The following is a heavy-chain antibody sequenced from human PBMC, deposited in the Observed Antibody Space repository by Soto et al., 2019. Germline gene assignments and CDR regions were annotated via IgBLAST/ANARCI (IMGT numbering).Heavy chain of an antibody. CDR2: ISYDGGNE. J-gene: IGHJ6*02. D-gene: IGHD2-2*01. CDR1: GFIFSTYA. Sequence: PGGSLRLSCAASGFIFSTYAMHWFRQAPGKGLEWVALISYDGGNEYYADSVKGRFTISRDDSENTLYLQMIGLRAEDTAVYYCTRDSGIVLVPVTCMVVWGQGTTGSVFS. CDR3: TRDSGIVLVPVTCMVV. V-gene: IGHV3-30-3*01.